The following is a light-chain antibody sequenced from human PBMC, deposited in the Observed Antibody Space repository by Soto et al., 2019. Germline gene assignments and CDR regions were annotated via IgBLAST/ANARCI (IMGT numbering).Light chain of an antibody. CDR3: QQFNSYPLRVT. Sequence: AIQLTQSPSSLSASVGDRVTITCRASQGISSALDWYQQKPGKAPKLLIYDASSLESGVPSRFSGSGSGTDFTLTISSLQPEDFATYYCQQFNSYPLRVTFGGGTKVEIK. CDR2: DAS. V-gene: IGKV1-13*02. J-gene: IGKJ4*01. CDR1: QGISSA.